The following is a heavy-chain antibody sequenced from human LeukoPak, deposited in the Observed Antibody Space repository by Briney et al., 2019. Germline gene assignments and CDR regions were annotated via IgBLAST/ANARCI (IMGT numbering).Heavy chain of an antibody. CDR2: ISTNTGNP. Sequence: ASVKVSCKSSRYTFTGYYMHWVRQAPGQGLEWMGWISTNTGNPTYAKGFTGRYVFTRDASVRTAYLEISSLKAEDTAVYYCARDLRVIVFDFWGQGTMVTVSS. D-gene: IGHD3-22*01. J-gene: IGHJ3*01. V-gene: IGHV7-4-1*02. CDR3: ARDLRVIVFDF. CDR1: RYTFTGYY.